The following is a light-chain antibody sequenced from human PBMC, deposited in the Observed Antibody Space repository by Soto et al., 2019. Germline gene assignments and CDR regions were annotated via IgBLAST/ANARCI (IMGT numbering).Light chain of an antibody. V-gene: IGKV3-11*01. J-gene: IGKJ2*01. CDR2: DAS. Sequence: EIVLTQSPATLSLSPGERATLSCRASQSVSSYLAWYQQKSGQAPRLLIYDASNRATDIPARFSGSGSGTDCTHTISRLEREDFAVYYCQQRSNWPPYTFGQGTQLEIK. CDR3: QQRSNWPPYT. CDR1: QSVSSY.